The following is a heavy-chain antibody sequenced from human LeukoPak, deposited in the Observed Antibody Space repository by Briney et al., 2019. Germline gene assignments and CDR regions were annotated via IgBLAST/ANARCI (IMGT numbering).Heavy chain of an antibody. CDR3: ARTPPYGDYHYYFDY. CDR2: IVVGSGNT. J-gene: IGHJ4*02. D-gene: IGHD4-17*01. Sequence: ASVTVSCKASGFTFTSSAVQWVRQARGQRLEWIGWIVVGSGNTNYAQKFQERVTITRDMSTSTAYMELSSLRSEDTAVYYCARTPPYGDYHYYFDYWGQGTLVAVSS. V-gene: IGHV1-58*01. CDR1: GFTFTSSA.